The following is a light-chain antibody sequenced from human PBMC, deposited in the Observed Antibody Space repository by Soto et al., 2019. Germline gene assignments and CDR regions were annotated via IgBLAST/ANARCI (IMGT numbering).Light chain of an antibody. CDR2: AAS. CDR1: QGISSY. V-gene: IGKV1-9*01. Sequence: DIQLTQSPSFLSASVGDRVTITCRASQGISSYLAWYQQKPGKAPKLLIYAASTLQSGVPSRFSGSGSGTEFTLTISSLQPEDFATYYCQQLNTYPPWTFGQGTKVKIK. J-gene: IGKJ1*01. CDR3: QQLNTYPPWT.